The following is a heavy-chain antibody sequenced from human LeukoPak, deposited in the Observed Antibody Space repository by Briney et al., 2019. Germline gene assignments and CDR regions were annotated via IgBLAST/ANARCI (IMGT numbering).Heavy chain of an antibody. CDR1: GGSISSYY. D-gene: IGHD3-10*01. CDR2: IYYSGST. Sequence: SETLSLTCTVSGGSISSYYWHWIRQHPGKGLEWIGYIYYSGSTYYNPSLKSRVTISVDTSKNQFSLKLSSVTAADTAVYYCARLHLITMVRGVTNWFDPWGQGTLVTVSS. CDR3: ARLHLITMVRGVTNWFDP. J-gene: IGHJ5*02. V-gene: IGHV4-59*06.